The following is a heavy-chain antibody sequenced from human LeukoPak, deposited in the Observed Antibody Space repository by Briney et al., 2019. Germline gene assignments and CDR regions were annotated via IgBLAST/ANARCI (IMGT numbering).Heavy chain of an antibody. J-gene: IGHJ4*02. Sequence: SETLSLTCTVSGGSISISSHYWVWIRQPPGKGLEWIGSIYYSGSTYYNPSLKSRVTISVDMSKNQFSLKLTSVTAADTAVYYCARGQHFRVYDSSDYHPYWGQGTLVTVSS. CDR3: ARGQHFRVYDSSDYHPY. D-gene: IGHD3-22*01. CDR2: IYYSGST. V-gene: IGHV4-39*01. CDR1: GGSISISSHY.